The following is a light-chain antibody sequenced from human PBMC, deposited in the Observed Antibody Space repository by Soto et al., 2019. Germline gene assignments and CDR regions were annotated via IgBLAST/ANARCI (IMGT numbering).Light chain of an antibody. Sequence: IRMTQSPSSLSASVEDRVTITCRASQSIGNSLTWYQQKPGKAPKLLIYGSSTLQGGVPSRFSGSGSGTDFALTISSLQPEDFATYYCQQSYTTPTTFGQGTRLDIK. J-gene: IGKJ5*01. CDR1: QSIGNS. V-gene: IGKV1-39*01. CDR3: QQSYTTPTT. CDR2: GSS.